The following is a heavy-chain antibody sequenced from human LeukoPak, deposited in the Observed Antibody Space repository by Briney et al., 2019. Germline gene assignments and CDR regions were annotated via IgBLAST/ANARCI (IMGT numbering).Heavy chain of an antibody. Sequence: SETLSLTCAVSGGSISSSNWWSWVRQPPGKGLEWIGEIYHSGSTNYNPSLKSRVTISVDKSKNQFSLKLSSVTAADTAVYYCAISGLLTGYYNDAFDIWGQGTMVTVSS. CDR1: GGSISSSNW. V-gene: IGHV4-4*02. CDR3: AISGLLTGYYNDAFDI. D-gene: IGHD3-9*01. CDR2: IYHSGST. J-gene: IGHJ3*02.